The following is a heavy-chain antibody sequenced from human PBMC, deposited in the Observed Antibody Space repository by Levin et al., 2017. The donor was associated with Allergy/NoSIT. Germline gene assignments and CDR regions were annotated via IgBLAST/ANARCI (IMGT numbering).Heavy chain of an antibody. CDR2: IYHSGST. Sequence: SQTLSLTCAVSGGSISSSYWWTGVRQPPGKGLEWIGEIYHSGSTNYNPSLKSRVTISVDKSKNQFTLKLSSVTAADTAVYYCARSSGWIDYWGQGTLVTVSS. CDR3: ARSSGWIDY. J-gene: IGHJ4*02. V-gene: IGHV4-4*02. D-gene: IGHD6-19*01. CDR1: GGSISSSYW.